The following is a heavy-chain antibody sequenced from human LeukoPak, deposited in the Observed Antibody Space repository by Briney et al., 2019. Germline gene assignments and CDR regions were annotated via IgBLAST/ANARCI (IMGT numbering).Heavy chain of an antibody. CDR3: TGRDDYGDY. CDR1: GFTFSDSA. Sequence: PGGSLRLSCAASGFTFSDSAMHWVRQASGKGLEWVGRIRTKRNNYATAYAASVRGRFTIARDDSKNTAFLQMSSLETEDTAVYYWTGRDDYGDYWGQGIVVTVSS. CDR2: IRTKRNNYAT. J-gene: IGHJ4*02. V-gene: IGHV3-73*01.